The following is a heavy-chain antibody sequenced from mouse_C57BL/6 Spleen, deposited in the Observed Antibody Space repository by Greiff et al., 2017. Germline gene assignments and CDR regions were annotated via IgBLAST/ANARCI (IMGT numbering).Heavy chain of an antibody. Sequence: EVKLQESGPGLVKPSQSLSLTCSVTGYSITSGYYWNWIRQFPGNKLEWMGYISYDGSNNYNPSLKNRISITRDTSKNQFFLKLNSVTTEDTATYYCARTPPYYYGSSEAMDYWGQGTSVTVSS. CDR1: GYSITSGYY. CDR3: ARTPPYYYGSSEAMDY. CDR2: ISYDGSN. V-gene: IGHV3-6*01. J-gene: IGHJ4*01. D-gene: IGHD1-1*01.